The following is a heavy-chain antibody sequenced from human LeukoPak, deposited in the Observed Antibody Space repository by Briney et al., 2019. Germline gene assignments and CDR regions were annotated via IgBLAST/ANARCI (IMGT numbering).Heavy chain of an antibody. J-gene: IGHJ4*02. CDR2: IRYDGSNK. CDR3: AKGPCSGGSCYHRFDY. Sequence: GGSLRLSCAASGFTFSSYGMHWVRQAPGKGLEWVAFIRYDGSNKYYADSVKGRFTISRDNSKNTLYLQMNSLRAEDTAVYYCAKGPCSGGSCYHRFDYWGQGPLVTVSS. V-gene: IGHV3-30*02. CDR1: GFTFSSYG. D-gene: IGHD2-15*01.